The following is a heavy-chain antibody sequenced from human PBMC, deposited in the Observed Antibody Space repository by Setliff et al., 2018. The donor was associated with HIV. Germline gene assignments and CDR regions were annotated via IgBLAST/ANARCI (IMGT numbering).Heavy chain of an antibody. CDR2: INHSGRT. Sequence: SETLSLTCAVYGGSFSGYCWSWIRQPPGKGLEWIGEINHSGRTKYNPSLKSRVTTSLDTSKNQFSLKLSSVTAADTAVYYCAKLTPFDYWGQGTLVTVSS. J-gene: IGHJ4*02. D-gene: IGHD7-27*01. V-gene: IGHV4-34*01. CDR3: AKLTPFDY. CDR1: GGSFSGYC.